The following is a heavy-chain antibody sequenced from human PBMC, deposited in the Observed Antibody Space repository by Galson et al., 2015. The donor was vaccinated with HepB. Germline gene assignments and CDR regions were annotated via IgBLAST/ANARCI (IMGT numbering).Heavy chain of an antibody. J-gene: IGHJ5*02. D-gene: IGHD6-13*01. CDR1: GGTFSSYA. CDR2: IIPILGIA. V-gene: IGHV1-69*04. Sequence: SVKVSCKASGGTFSSYAISWVRQAPGQGLEWMGRIIPILGIANYAQKFQGRVTITADKSTSTAYMELSSLRSEDTAVYYCARRYSSSWSNWFDPWGQGTLVTVSS. CDR3: ARRYSSSWSNWFDP.